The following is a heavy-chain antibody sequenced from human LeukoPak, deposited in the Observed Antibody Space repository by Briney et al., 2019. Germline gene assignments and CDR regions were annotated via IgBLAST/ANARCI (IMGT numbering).Heavy chain of an antibody. CDR3: ARKRINYYGSGSYYKELDY. CDR1: GYTFTSYG. Sequence: ASVKVSCKASGYTFTSYGISWVRQAPGQGLEWLGWISTYNGNTHYAQKLQGRVTMTTDTSTSTAYMELRSLGSDDTAVYYCARKRINYYGSGSYYKELDYWGQGTLVTVSS. J-gene: IGHJ4*02. CDR2: ISTYNGNT. D-gene: IGHD3-10*01. V-gene: IGHV1-18*01.